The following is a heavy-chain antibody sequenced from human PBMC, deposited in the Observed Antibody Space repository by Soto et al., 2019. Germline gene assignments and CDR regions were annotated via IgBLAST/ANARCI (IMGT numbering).Heavy chain of an antibody. CDR1: GGTFSRFG. J-gene: IGHJ4*02. V-gene: IGHV1-69*13. CDR2: IIPFFGTA. CDR3: AKSAPMDAGDKYYYDF. D-gene: IGHD4-17*01. Sequence: SVNVSCKASGGTFSRFGISWVRQAPGQGLEWMGWIIPFFGTARYSQKFEDRITIPADESTNTVYMDLRSLTSEDTAIYYCAKSAPMDAGDKYYYDFWGQGALVTVSS.